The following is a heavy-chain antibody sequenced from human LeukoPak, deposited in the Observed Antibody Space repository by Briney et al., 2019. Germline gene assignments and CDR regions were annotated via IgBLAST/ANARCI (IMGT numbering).Heavy chain of an antibody. D-gene: IGHD3-9*01. J-gene: IGHJ3*02. V-gene: IGHV4-59*01. CDR1: GGSISSYY. CDR3: ARNILTGFSDDAFDI. Sequence: KPSETLSLTCTVSGGSISSYYWSWIRQPPGKGLEWIGYIYYSGSTNYNASLKSRVTISVDTSKNQFSLKLSSVTAADTAVYYCARNILTGFSDDAFDIWGQGTMVTVSS. CDR2: IYYSGST.